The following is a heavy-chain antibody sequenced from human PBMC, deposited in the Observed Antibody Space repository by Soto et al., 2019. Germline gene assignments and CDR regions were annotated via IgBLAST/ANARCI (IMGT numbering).Heavy chain of an antibody. CDR3: AKDLITIFGVVIIPSPYYYYGMDV. Sequence: GGSLRLSCAASGFTFSSYAMSWVRQAPGKGLEWVSAISGSGGSTYYADSVKGRFTISRDNSKNTLYLQMNSLRAEDKAVYYCAKDLITIFGVVIIPSPYYYYGMDVWGQGTTVTVSS. J-gene: IGHJ6*02. V-gene: IGHV3-23*01. CDR1: GFTFSSYA. D-gene: IGHD3-3*01. CDR2: ISGSGGST.